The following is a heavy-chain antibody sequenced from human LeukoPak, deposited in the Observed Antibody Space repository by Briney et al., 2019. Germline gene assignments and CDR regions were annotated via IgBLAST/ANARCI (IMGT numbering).Heavy chain of an antibody. Sequence: ASVKVSCKASGGTFSSYAISWVRQAPGQGPEWMGIINPSGGSTSYAQKFQGRVTMTRDTSTSTVYMELSSLRSEDTAVYYCARDQRITIFGVVIPSNAFDIWGQGTMVTVSS. CDR3: ARDQRITIFGVVIPSNAFDI. J-gene: IGHJ3*02. D-gene: IGHD3-3*01. CDR1: GGTFSSYA. CDR2: INPSGGST. V-gene: IGHV1-46*03.